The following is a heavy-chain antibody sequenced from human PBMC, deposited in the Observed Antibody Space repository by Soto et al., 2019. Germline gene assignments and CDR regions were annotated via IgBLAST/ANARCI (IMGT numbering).Heavy chain of an antibody. J-gene: IGHJ6*02. CDR2: ISSSSSYI. D-gene: IGHD3-3*01. CDR1: GFTFSSYS. V-gene: IGHV3-21*01. CDR3: ARDRITIFGVVTKTHYGTDV. Sequence: GGSLRLSCAASGFTFSSYSMNWVRQAPGKGLEWVSSISSSSSYIHYADSVKGRFTISRDNAKNSLYLQMSSLRAEDTAVYYCARDRITIFGVVTKTHYGTDVWGQGTTVTVSS.